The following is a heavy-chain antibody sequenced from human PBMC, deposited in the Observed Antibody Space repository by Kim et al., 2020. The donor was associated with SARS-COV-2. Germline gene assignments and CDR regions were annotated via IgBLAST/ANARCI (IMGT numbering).Heavy chain of an antibody. D-gene: IGHD6-13*01. V-gene: IGHV4-59*13. CDR2: IYYSGST. CDR3: ARAGYSSSWSTRGYYYYGMDV. CDR1: GGSISSYY. Sequence: SETLSITCTVSGGSISSYYWSWIRQPPGKGLEWIGYIYYSGSTNYNPSLKSRVTISVDTSKNQFSLKLSSVTAADTAVYYCARAGYSSSWSTRGYYYYGMDVWGQGTTVTVSS. J-gene: IGHJ6*02.